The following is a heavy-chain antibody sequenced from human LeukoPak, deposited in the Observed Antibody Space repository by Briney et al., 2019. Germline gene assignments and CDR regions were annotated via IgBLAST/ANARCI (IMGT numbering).Heavy chain of an antibody. CDR2: ISWDGGST. Sequence: GGSLRLSCAASGFTFYDYTMHWVRQAPGKGLEWVSLISWDGGSTYYADSVKGRLTISRDNSKNSLYLQMNSLRTEDTALYYCAKDGSLWFGELLGGGFDYWGQGTLVTVSS. CDR3: AKDGSLWFGELLGGGFDY. V-gene: IGHV3-43*01. J-gene: IGHJ4*02. CDR1: GFTFYDYT. D-gene: IGHD3-10*01.